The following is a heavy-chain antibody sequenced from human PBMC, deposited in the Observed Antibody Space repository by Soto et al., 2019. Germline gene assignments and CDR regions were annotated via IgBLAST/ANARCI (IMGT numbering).Heavy chain of an antibody. CDR1: GFTFSSSA. D-gene: IGHD3-10*01. Sequence: GGSLRLSCAASGFTFSSSAIRRVRQAPGKGLEWVSANSGSGGNTYYADSVKGRFTISRDNSKNTLYLQMNSLTAEDTAVYYCAPYGSGSYYYFDYWGQGTLVTVSS. V-gene: IGHV3-23*01. J-gene: IGHJ4*02. CDR3: APYGSGSYYYFDY. CDR2: NSGSGGNT.